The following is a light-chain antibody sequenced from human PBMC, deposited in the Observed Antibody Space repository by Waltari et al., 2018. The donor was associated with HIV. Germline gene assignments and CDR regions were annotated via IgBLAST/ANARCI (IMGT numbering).Light chain of an antibody. CDR1: SSDDGGSKH. CDR2: EVN. CDR3: NSYAGSNNWV. J-gene: IGLJ3*02. V-gene: IGLV2-8*01. Sequence: SALTQPPSASGSPGQSVTISCTGPSSDDGGSKHVSWYQQHPGKAPKLMIYEVNKRPSGVPDRFSGSKSANTASLTVSGLQADDEADYYCNSYAGSNNWVFGGGTKLTVL.